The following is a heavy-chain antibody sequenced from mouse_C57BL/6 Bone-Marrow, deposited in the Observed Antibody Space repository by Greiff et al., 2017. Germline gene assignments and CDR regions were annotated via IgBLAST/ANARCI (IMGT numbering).Heavy chain of an antibody. J-gene: IGHJ1*03. CDR2: IYPRSGNT. CDR3: ARDRDGYSWYFDV. D-gene: IGHD2-3*01. V-gene: IGHV1-81*01. CDR1: GYTFTSYG. Sequence: QVQLQQSGAELARPGASVKLSCKASGYTFTSYGISWVKQRTGQGLEWIGEIYPRSGNTYYNEKFKGKATLTADKSSSTAYMELRSLTSEDSAVYFCARDRDGYSWYFDVWGTGTTVTVSS.